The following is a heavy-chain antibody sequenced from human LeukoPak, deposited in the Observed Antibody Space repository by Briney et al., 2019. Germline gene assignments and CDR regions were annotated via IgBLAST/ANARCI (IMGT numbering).Heavy chain of an antibody. CDR1: GFTVSSNY. Sequence: GGSLRLSCAASGFTVSSNYMSWVRQAPGKGLEGVSVIYSGGSTYYADSVKGRFTISRDNSKNTLYLQMNSLRTDDTAVYYCAKFWTGVAATPAYWGQGTLVTVSS. CDR2: IYSGGST. CDR3: AKFWTGVAATPAY. J-gene: IGHJ4*02. D-gene: IGHD2-15*01. V-gene: IGHV3-53*05.